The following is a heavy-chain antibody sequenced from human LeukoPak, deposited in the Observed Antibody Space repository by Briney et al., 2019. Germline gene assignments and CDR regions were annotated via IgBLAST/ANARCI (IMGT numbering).Heavy chain of an antibody. V-gene: IGHV1-8*01. CDR2: MNPNSGNT. Sequence: ASVKVSCKASGYTFTSCDINWVRQATGQGLEWMGWMNPNSGNTGYAQKFQGRVTMTRNTSISTAYMELSSLRSEDTAVYYCARAAKYSSSSKGYYYYYMDVWGKGTTVTVSS. CDR1: GYTFTSCD. D-gene: IGHD6-6*01. J-gene: IGHJ6*03. CDR3: ARAAKYSSSSKGYYYYYMDV.